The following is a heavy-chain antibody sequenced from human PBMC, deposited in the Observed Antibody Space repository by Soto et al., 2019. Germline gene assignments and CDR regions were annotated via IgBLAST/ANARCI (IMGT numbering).Heavy chain of an antibody. J-gene: IGHJ4*02. D-gene: IGHD5-12*01. CDR3: ARGAATIWTDY. Sequence: SETLSLTCTVSGGSISSYYWSWIRQPPGKGLEWIGYIYYSGSTNYNPSLKSRVTISVDTSKNQFSLKLSSVTAADTAVYYCARGAATIWTDYWGQGTLVTVSS. CDR2: IYYSGST. V-gene: IGHV4-59*01. CDR1: GGSISSYY.